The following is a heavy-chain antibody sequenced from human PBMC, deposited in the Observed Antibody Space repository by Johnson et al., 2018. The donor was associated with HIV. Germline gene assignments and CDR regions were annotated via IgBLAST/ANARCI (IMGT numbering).Heavy chain of an antibody. V-gene: IGHV3-30*18. CDR3: AKDLRVYTCDAFDI. CDR1: GFTFSSYG. Sequence: QVQLVESGGGVVQPGRSLRLSCAASGFTFSSYGMHWVRHAPGKGLEWVAVIWYDGSNKYYADSVKGRFTISRDNSKNTLYLQMNSLRAEDTAVYYCAKDLRVYTCDAFDIWGQGTMVTVSS. CDR2: IWYDGSNK. D-gene: IGHD5/OR15-5a*01. J-gene: IGHJ3*02.